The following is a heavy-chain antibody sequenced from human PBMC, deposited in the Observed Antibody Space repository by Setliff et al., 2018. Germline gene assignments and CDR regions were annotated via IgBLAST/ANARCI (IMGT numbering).Heavy chain of an antibody. CDR3: ARDGLGAFSLRSMDD. Sequence: SETLSLTCTVSGGSISSYYWSWIRQPAGKGLEWIGHIYTSGSTSYNPSLKSRVTISLDTSKNQFSLQLSSVTAADTAVYYCARDGLGAFSLRSMDDWGKGTTVTVSS. D-gene: IGHD3-3*02. J-gene: IGHJ6*04. V-gene: IGHV4-4*07. CDR1: GGSISSYY. CDR2: IYTSGST.